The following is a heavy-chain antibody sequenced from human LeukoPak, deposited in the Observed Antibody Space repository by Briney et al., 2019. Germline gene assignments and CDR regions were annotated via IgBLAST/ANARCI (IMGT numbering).Heavy chain of an antibody. J-gene: IGHJ4*02. V-gene: IGHV3-48*01. Sequence: AGGSLRLSCAASGFTLSTYSMNGPRQATGRGLEWVSYLTSSSSTLYSADSVTGRFTISRDNAKNSLYLQMNSLRVEDTAVYYCARDAPTKGVWYSGFDYWGQGTLVTVSS. CDR2: LTSSSSTL. CDR3: ARDAPTKGVWYSGFDY. D-gene: IGHD2-8*01. CDR1: GFTLSTYS.